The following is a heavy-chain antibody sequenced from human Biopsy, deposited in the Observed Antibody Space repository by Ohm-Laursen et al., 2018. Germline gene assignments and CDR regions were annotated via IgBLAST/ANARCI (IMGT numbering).Heavy chain of an antibody. Sequence: SLRLSCAASGFTFNNSWMHWVRQVPGKGLVWVSRVNIDGNITNYADSAKGRFTISRDNAKNTLYLQMNSLRAEDTAMYYCARPTNARAGGAPFDIWGQGATVTVSS. V-gene: IGHV3-74*01. J-gene: IGHJ3*02. CDR3: ARPTNARAGGAPFDI. CDR2: VNIDGNIT. D-gene: IGHD1-1*01. CDR1: GFTFNNSW.